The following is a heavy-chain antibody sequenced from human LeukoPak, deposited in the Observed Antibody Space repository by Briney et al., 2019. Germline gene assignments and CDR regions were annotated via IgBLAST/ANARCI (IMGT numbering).Heavy chain of an antibody. D-gene: IGHD1-20*01. V-gene: IGHV1-18*01. CDR1: GYTFTSYG. CDR2: ISAYNGNT. CDR3: ARDALYNWNLNWFDP. Sequence: ASVKVSCKASGYTFTSYGISWVRQAPGQGLEWMVWISAYNGNTNYAQKLQGRVTMTTDTSTSTAYMELRSLRSDDTAVYYCARDALYNWNLNWFDPWGQGTLVTVSS. J-gene: IGHJ5*02.